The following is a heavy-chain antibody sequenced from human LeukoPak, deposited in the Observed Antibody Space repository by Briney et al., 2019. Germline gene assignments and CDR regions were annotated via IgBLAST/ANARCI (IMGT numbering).Heavy chain of an antibody. D-gene: IGHD6-6*01. J-gene: IGHJ4*02. CDR2: ISHSGGST. Sequence: GGSLRLSCAASGFTFSSFAMSGVRQAPGKGLQWVYAISHSGGSTYYTDSVKGRFTISRDNSNNTLYLQMNSLRAEDTAVYYCAKDFGSSRDYWGQGTLVTVSS. CDR1: GFTFSSFA. V-gene: IGHV3-23*01. CDR3: AKDFGSSRDY.